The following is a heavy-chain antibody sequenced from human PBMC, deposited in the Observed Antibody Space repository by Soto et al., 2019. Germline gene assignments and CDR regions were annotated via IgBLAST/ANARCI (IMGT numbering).Heavy chain of an antibody. CDR1: GYTFTSYY. CDR2: INPSGGST. D-gene: IGHD3-10*01. CDR3: ARDLLPGGFYYYGMDV. V-gene: IGHV1-46*01. J-gene: IGHJ6*02. Sequence: QVQLVQSGAEVKKPGASVKVSCKASGYTFTSYYMHWVRQAPGQGLEWMGIINPSGGSTSYAQKFQGRVTMTRDTSTSTVYIELSSLRSEDTAVYYCARDLLPGGFYYYGMDVWGQGTTVTVSS.